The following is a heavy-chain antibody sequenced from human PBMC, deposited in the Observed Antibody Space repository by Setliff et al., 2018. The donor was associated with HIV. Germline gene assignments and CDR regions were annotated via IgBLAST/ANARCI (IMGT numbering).Heavy chain of an antibody. CDR3: ARLGMTTVGIGDVCDI. D-gene: IGHD4-17*01. CDR2: ISTSGST. V-gene: IGHV4-61*02. J-gene: IGHJ3*02. Sequence: SETLSLTCTVSGDSISSGYCYWSWLRQPAGKGLEWIGRISTSGSTNYSPSLKSRVTILVDTSKNQFSLKMRSVTAADTAVYYCARLGMTTVGIGDVCDIWGQGTMVTVSS. CDR1: GDSISSGYCY.